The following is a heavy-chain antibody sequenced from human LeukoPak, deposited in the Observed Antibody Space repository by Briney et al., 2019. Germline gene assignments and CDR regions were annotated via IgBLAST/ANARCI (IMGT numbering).Heavy chain of an antibody. D-gene: IGHD2-21*02. V-gene: IGHV3-23*01. CDR1: GFIFNTYA. CDR3: AKNARTARFLFDP. J-gene: IGHJ5*02. Sequence: GGSLRLSCAASGFIFNTYAMSWVRQAPGKGLEWVSGISDSGGNTYYAGSVKGRFTISRDNSENTLYLQMNSLRVEDTAVYYCAKNARTARFLFDPWGQGTLVTVSS. CDR2: ISDSGGNT.